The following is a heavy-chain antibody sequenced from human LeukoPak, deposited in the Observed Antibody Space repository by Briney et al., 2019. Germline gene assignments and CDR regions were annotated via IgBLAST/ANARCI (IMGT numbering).Heavy chain of an antibody. CDR2: VYHTGST. V-gene: IGHV4-59*01. J-gene: IGHJ4*02. Sequence: PSETLSLTCTVSGGSISSYFWNWIRQPPGKGLEWIGYVYHTGSTNYNPSLKSRVTVSMDTSKNQFSLRLSSVTAADTAVYYCASAISGLPMLIWGLGTLVTVSS. CDR3: ASAISGLPMLI. CDR1: GGSISSYF. D-gene: IGHD4-11*01.